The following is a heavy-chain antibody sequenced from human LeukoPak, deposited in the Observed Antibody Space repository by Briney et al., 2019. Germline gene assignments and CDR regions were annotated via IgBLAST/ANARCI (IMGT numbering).Heavy chain of an antibody. CDR3: ARVWYQLSDPDYFDY. Sequence: GASVKVSCKASGYTFTSYDINWVRQATGQGLEWMGWMNPNSGNTGYAQKLQGRVTMTTDTSTSTAYMELRSLRSDDTAVYYCARVWYQLSDPDYFDYWGQGTLVTVSS. CDR2: MNPNSGNT. D-gene: IGHD2-2*01. V-gene: IGHV1-8*01. J-gene: IGHJ4*02. CDR1: GYTFTSYD.